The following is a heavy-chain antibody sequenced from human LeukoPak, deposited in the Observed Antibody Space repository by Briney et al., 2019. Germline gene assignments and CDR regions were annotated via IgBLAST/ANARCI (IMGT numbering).Heavy chain of an antibody. D-gene: IGHD4-17*01. CDR3: ARGQVTAVTGLAAFDI. CDR2: IKQDGSEK. Sequence: PGGSLRLSCAASGFTFSSYWMSWVRQAPGKGLEWVANIKQDGSEKYYVDSVKGRFTISRDNAKKSLYLQMNSLRAEDTAVYYCARGQVTAVTGLAAFDIWGQGTMVIVSS. V-gene: IGHV3-7*04. J-gene: IGHJ3*02. CDR1: GFTFSSYW.